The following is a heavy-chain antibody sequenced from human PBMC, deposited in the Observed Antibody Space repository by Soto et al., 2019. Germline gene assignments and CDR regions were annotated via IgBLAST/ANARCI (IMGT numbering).Heavy chain of an antibody. CDR3: ARHLRSTYYDILTGSSSPNFDY. D-gene: IGHD3-9*01. CDR2: IDPSDSYT. CDR1: GYSVSSYW. J-gene: IGHJ4*02. Sequence: PGESLKISCKGSGYSVSSYWSSWVRQMPGKGLEWMGRIDPSDSYTNYSPSFQGHVTISADKSISTAYLQWSSLKASDTAMYYCARHLRSTYYDILTGSSSPNFDYWGQGTLVTVSS. V-gene: IGHV5-10-1*01.